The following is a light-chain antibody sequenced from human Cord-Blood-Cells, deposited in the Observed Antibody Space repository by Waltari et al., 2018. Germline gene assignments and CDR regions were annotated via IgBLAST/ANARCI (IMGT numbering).Light chain of an antibody. Sequence: EIVLTQSPGTLSLSPGERATLSCRASQNVSSSYLAWYQQKPGQAPRLLIYGASSRATGIPDRFSGSGSGTDFTLTISRLEPEDFAVYYCQQYGSSPRMFGQGTKVEIK. CDR1: QNVSSSY. CDR2: GAS. CDR3: QQYGSSPRM. V-gene: IGKV3-20*01. J-gene: IGKJ1*01.